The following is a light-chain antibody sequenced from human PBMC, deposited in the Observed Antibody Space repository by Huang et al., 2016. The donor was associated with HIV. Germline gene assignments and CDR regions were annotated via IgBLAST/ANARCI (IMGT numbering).Light chain of an antibody. Sequence: DIQMTQSPSSLSASVGDRVTITCRESQSISSYLNWYQQKPGTAPKVLIYAATSLQSVVPSRFSGSGAGTDFTLTINNLQPEDSATYYCQQTYITPLTFGQGTKLEIK. CDR2: AAT. CDR3: QQTYITPLT. V-gene: IGKV1-39*01. J-gene: IGKJ2*01. CDR1: QSISSY.